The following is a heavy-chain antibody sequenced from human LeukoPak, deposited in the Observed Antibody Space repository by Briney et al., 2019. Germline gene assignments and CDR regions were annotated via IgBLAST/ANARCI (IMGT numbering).Heavy chain of an antibody. V-gene: IGHV1-8*01. CDR1: GYTFTSNN. J-gene: IGHJ4*02. D-gene: IGHD6-19*01. CDR3: ARADTCGWFVDY. Sequence: ASVKVSCKASGYTFTSNNINWVRQAPGQGLEWMGWMDPNSADTAYAQKFQGRVAMTRDTSISTAYMELSSLRSEDTAVYYCARADTCGWFVDYWGQGTLLTVSS. CDR2: MDPNSADT.